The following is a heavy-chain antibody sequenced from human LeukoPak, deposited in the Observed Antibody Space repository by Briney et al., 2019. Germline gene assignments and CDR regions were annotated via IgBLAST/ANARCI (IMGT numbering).Heavy chain of an antibody. CDR3: AKEFSATPRAAAQTGDAFDV. CDR1: GFTFSSYA. CDR2: ISGSGGST. Sequence: GGSLRLSCAASGFTFSSYAMSWVRQAPGKGLEWVSAISGSGGSTYYADSVKGRFTISRDNSKNTLYLQMNSLRAEDTAVYYCAKEFSATPRAAAQTGDAFDVWGQGTMVTVSS. J-gene: IGHJ3*01. D-gene: IGHD7-27*01. V-gene: IGHV3-23*01.